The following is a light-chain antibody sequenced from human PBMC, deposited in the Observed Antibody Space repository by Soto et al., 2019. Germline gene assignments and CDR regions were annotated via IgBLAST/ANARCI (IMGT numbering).Light chain of an antibody. Sequence: QSVLTQPPSAAGTPGQRGTISCSGSNSNIGGNSVNWYQQFPGAAPKLLISSNNQRPSGIPDRFSGSKSGTSASLAISGLQFDDEADYYCAAWDDSLSGHYVFGAGTKVTVL. CDR2: SNN. CDR3: AAWDDSLSGHYV. J-gene: IGLJ1*01. V-gene: IGLV1-44*01. CDR1: NSNIGGNS.